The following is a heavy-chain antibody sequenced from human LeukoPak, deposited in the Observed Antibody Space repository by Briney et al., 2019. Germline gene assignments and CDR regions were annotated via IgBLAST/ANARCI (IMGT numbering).Heavy chain of an antibody. CDR3: ARGGYSYGYSDY. CDR2: ISSSSSYI. D-gene: IGHD5-18*01. V-gene: IGHV3-21*01. CDR1: GFTFSSYS. Sequence: KTGGSLRLSCAASGFTFSSYSMNWVRQAAGKGLEWVSSISSSSSYIYYADSEKGRFTISRDNAKNSLYLQMNSLRAEDTAVYYCARGGYSYGYSDYWGQGTLVTVSS. J-gene: IGHJ4*02.